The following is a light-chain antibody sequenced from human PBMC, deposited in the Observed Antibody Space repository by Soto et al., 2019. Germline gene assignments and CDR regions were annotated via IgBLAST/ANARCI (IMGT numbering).Light chain of an antibody. CDR1: SSNIGAGFD. J-gene: IGLJ1*01. CDR2: ENN. CDR3: QSYDSSLNDYV. V-gene: IGLV1-40*01. Sequence: QSVLTQPPSESGAPGQRVTISCTGSSSNIGAGFDVHWYQQFPGTAPKLLIYENNNRPSDVPDRFSGSKSGTSASLAITGLQTEDEADYYCQSYDSSLNDYVFGTGTKVTVL.